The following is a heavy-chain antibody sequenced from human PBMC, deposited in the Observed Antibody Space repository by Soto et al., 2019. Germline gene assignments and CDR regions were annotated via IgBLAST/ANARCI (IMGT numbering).Heavy chain of an antibody. Sequence: SETLSLTCTVSGGSINSNNYYWAWIRQPPGKGLAWIASIYYDGSTYYNPSLKSRVTISIDTSKNQFSLRLRSVTAADTAVYYCARLRGYYVLDYWGQGTLVTVSS. V-gene: IGHV4-39*01. J-gene: IGHJ4*02. CDR2: IYYDGST. CDR3: ARLRGYYVLDY. D-gene: IGHD1-26*01. CDR1: GGSINSNNYY.